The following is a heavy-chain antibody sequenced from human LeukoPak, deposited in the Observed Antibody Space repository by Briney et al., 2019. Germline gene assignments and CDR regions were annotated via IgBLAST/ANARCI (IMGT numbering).Heavy chain of an antibody. V-gene: IGHV3-30*04. Sequence: GGSLRLSCAASGFIFSNYAIHWVRQAPGKGLEWLAVISYDGTYKYYADPVKGRFTISRDNSENTLYLQMNSLRPEDTAVYYCARGAHKRDDYGGFFDYWGQGTLVTVSS. CDR2: ISYDGTYK. CDR3: ARGAHKRDDYGGFFDY. J-gene: IGHJ4*02. D-gene: IGHD4-23*01. CDR1: GFIFSNYA.